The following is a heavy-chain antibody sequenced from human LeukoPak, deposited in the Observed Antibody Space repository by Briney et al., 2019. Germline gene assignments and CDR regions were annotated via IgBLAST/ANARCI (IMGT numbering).Heavy chain of an antibody. D-gene: IGHD2-2*01. CDR3: AGGRGYCSSTSCYLDY. V-gene: IGHV1-8*03. Sequence: GASVKVSCKASGYTFTSYDINWVRQATGQGLEWMGWMNPNSGNTGYAQKFQGRVTITRNTSISTAYMELSSLRSEDTAVYYCAGGRGYCSSTSCYLDYWGQGTLVTVSS. J-gene: IGHJ4*02. CDR2: MNPNSGNT. CDR1: GYTFTSYD.